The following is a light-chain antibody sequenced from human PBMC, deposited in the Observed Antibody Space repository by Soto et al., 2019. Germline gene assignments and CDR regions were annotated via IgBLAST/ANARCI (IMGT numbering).Light chain of an antibody. CDR2: DAS. V-gene: IGKV3-11*01. CDR1: QSVSSY. CDR3: QQRSTTLT. J-gene: IGKJ4*01. Sequence: EIVLTQSPATLSLSPGERATLSCRASQSVSSYLAWYQQKPGQAPRLLIYDASNRATGIPARFSGSGSGTDFTLTISGLEPEDFAVYYCQQRSTTLTFGGGTKVDIK.